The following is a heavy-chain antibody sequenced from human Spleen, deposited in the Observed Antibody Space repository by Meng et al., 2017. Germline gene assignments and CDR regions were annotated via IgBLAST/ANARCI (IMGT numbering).Heavy chain of an antibody. CDR1: GGAFSSYA. CDR3: ASDEDISAAGYLFGDY. CDR2: IIPIFGTA. D-gene: IGHD6-13*01. J-gene: IGHJ4*01. V-gene: IGHV1-69*01. Sequence: QVQRGDAVAAVKKPWSAIEVSCMASGGAFSSYAISWVRQAPAHCLEWMGGIIPIFGTANYAPKFQGRVRITADDSTITSYMEVTSLRSEDTAVFYCASDEDISAAGYLFGDYWGHGTLVTVSS.